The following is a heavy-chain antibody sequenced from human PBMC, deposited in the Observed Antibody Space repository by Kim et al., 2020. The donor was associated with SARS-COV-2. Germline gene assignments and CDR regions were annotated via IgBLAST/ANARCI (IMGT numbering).Heavy chain of an antibody. CDR3: ARHVGSSGMDV. V-gene: IGHV5-51*01. CDR2: T. J-gene: IGHJ6*02. Sequence: TKYSPSFQGQVTISADKSISTAYLQWSSLKASDTAMYYCARHVGSSGMDVWGQGTTVTVSS. D-gene: IGHD6-6*01.